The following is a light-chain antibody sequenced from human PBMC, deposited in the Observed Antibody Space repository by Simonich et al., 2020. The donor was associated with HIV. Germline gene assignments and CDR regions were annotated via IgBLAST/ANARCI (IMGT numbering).Light chain of an antibody. CDR1: QSVLYSSNNKNY. CDR3: QQYYSTPRT. V-gene: IGKV4-1*01. Sequence: DIVMTQSPDSLAVSLGERDTINCKSSQSVLYSSNNKNYLDWYQQKPGQPPKLLIYWASTRESGVPDRFSGSGSGTDFTLTISSLQAEDVAVYYCQQYYSTPRTFGQGTKLEIK. J-gene: IGKJ2*01. CDR2: WAS.